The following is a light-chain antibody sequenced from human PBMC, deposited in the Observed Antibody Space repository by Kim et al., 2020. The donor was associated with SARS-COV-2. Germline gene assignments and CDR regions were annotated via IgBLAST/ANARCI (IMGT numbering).Light chain of an antibody. CDR2: DAS. V-gene: IGKV3-15*01. Sequence: EIVMTQSPATLSVSPGERATLSCRSSQSITSNLAWYQQKPGQAPRLLMYDASTRATGIPARFSGSGSGTEFTLTISSLQSEDFAVYYCQQYTNCPPCTFAQGTKLEI. CDR3: QQYTNCPPCT. J-gene: IGKJ2*02. CDR1: QSITSN.